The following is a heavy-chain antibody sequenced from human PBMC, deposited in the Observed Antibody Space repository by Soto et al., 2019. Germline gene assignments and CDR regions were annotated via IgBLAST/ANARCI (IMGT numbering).Heavy chain of an antibody. CDR2: IYYSGST. CDR3: ARGRLRLGELSLIY. CDR1: GVTISSYY. V-gene: IGHV4-59*01. Sequence: SETLSLTCTVSGVTISSYYWSWIRQPPGKGLEWIGYIYYSGSTNYNPALKSRVTISVDTSKNQYSLKLSSVTAADTAVYYCARGRLRLGELSLIYWGQGTLVTVSS. D-gene: IGHD3-16*02. J-gene: IGHJ4*02.